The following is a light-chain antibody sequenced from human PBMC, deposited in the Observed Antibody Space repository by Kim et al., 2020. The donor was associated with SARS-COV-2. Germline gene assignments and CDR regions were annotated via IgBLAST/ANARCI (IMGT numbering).Light chain of an antibody. CDR2: DAS. Sequence: EILLKQSPGTLSLSPGERATLSCRANQRISSNYLAWYQHKPGQSPRLLIHDASNRATGIPDRFSGSGSGTDFTLTISRLEPEDFAVYYCHQYIRSPYSFGQGTKLEIK. CDR3: HQYIRSPYS. CDR1: QRISSNY. J-gene: IGKJ2*03. V-gene: IGKV3-20*01.